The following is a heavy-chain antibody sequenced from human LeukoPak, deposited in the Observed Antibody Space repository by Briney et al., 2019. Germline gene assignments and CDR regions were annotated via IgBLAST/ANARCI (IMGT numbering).Heavy chain of an antibody. D-gene: IGHD6-13*01. CDR1: GYTFTSYG. Sequence: ASVKVSCKASGYTFTSYGISWVRQAPGRGLEWMGWISAYNGNTNYAQKLQGRVTMTTDTSTSTAYMELRSLRSDDTAVYYCARGRTYSRAAGTRGWFDPWGQGTLVTVSS. V-gene: IGHV1-18*01. J-gene: IGHJ5*02. CDR2: ISAYNGNT. CDR3: ARGRTYSRAAGTRGWFDP.